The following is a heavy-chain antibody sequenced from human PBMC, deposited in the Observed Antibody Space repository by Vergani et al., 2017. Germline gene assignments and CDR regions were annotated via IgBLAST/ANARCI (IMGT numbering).Heavy chain of an antibody. CDR2: INPKSGGT. V-gene: IGHV1-2*02. J-gene: IGHJ4*02. CDR3: ARDFVGDTVVVVKKEGDY. Sequence: QVQLVQSGAEVKKPGASVKVSCKASGYTFTGYYMHWVRQAPGQGLEWMGWINPKSGGTNYAQKFQGRVTMTRDTSISTAYMELSRLRSDDTAVYYCARDFVGDTVVVVKKEGDYWGQGTLVTVSS. D-gene: IGHD2-15*01. CDR1: GYTFTGYY.